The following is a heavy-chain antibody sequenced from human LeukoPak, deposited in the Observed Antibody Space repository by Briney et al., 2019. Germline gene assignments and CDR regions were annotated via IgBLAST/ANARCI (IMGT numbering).Heavy chain of an antibody. CDR2: ITSSSTYI. V-gene: IGHV3-21*01. Sequence: GGSLRLSCAASGFTFSSYSMNWVRQAPGKGLEWVSSITSSSTYIYYADSVKGRFTISRDNAKNSLYLQMDSLRAEDTAVYYCATDRGLWFGELLSPFDPWGQGTLVTVSS. CDR3: ATDRGLWFGELLSPFDP. J-gene: IGHJ5*02. CDR1: GFTFSSYS. D-gene: IGHD3-10*01.